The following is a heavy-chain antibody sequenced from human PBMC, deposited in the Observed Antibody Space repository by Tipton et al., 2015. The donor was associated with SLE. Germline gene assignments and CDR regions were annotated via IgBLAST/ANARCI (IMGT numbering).Heavy chain of an antibody. V-gene: IGHV4-31*03. J-gene: IGHJ3*02. D-gene: IGHD2-21*01. Sequence: TLSLTCTVSGGSISSGGYYWSWIRQHPGKGLEWIGYIYYSGSTYYNPSLKSRVTISVDTSKNQFSLKLSSVTAADTAVYYCAREGGRAGGAFDIWGQGTMVTVSS. CDR2: IYYSGST. CDR3: AREGGRAGGAFDI. CDR1: GGSISSGGYY.